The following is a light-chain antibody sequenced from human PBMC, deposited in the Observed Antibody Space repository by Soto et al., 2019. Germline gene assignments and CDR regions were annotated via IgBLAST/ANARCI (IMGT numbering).Light chain of an antibody. Sequence: QSALTQPASVSEFPGQSVTISCIGTSSDVGAYNYVSWYQQHPGKAPKLTIFDVNHRPSGISNRFSGSKSGNTASLTVSGLQADDEADYYCSSFTVMNTQVFGGGTKLTVL. CDR2: DVN. J-gene: IGLJ2*01. CDR1: SSDVGAYNY. V-gene: IGLV2-14*03. CDR3: SSFTVMNTQV.